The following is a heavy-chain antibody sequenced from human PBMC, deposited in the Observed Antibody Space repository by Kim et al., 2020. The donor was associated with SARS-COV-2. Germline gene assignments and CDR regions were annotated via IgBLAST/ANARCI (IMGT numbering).Heavy chain of an antibody. CDR3: ARVYCSDGSCSRFDP. Sequence: SETLSLTCTVSGGSISSGGYYWSWIRQHPGKGLEWIGYIYYSGRTYYNPSLKSRVAISVDTSKIQFSLKLTSVTAADTAVYYCARVYCSDGSCSRFDPWG. V-gene: IGHV4-31*03. CDR1: GGSISSGGYY. CDR2: IYYSGRT. J-gene: IGHJ5*02. D-gene: IGHD2-15*01.